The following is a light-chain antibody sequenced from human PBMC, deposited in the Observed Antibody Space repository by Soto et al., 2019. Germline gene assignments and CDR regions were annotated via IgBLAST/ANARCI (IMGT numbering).Light chain of an antibody. CDR1: QSLLQSNGYNC. J-gene: IGKJ4*01. CDR3: RQALQSPLT. V-gene: IGKV2-28*01. CDR2: LGS. Sequence: EIVMTQSPLSLPVTPGEPASISCRSSQSLLQSNGYNCLDWYLQKPGQSPQLLIYLGSNRASGVPDRFSDSGSGTYFTLKISRVEAEDVGVYYCRQALQSPLTFGGGTKVEIK.